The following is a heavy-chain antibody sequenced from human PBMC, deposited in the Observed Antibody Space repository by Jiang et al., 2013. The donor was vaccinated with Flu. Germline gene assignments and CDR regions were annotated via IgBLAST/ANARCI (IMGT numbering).Heavy chain of an antibody. D-gene: IGHD3-9*01. J-gene: IGHJ6*02. CDR1: GGTFSSYA. Sequence: SGAEVKKPGSSVKVSCKASGGTFSSYAISWVRQAPGQGLEWMGGIIPIFGTANYAQKFQGRVTITADESTSTAYMELSSLRSEDTAVYYCARAPGYYDILTGSYYYYGMDVWGQGTTVTVSS. CDR2: IIPIFGTA. CDR3: ARAPGYYDILTGSYYYYGMDV. V-gene: IGHV1-69*01.